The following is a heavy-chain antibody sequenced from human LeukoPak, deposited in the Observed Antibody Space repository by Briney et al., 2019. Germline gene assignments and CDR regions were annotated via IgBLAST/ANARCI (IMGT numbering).Heavy chain of an antibody. J-gene: IGHJ4*02. CDR3: AKGLVVNDNYFDN. CDR2: IGGSDDTT. D-gene: IGHD2-15*01. CDR1: GFSLRTYA. Sequence: TGGSLRLSCAASGFSLRTYAMNWVRQVPGKGLEWVSSIGGSDDTTYYADSVKGRFTISSDFSTNTVSLQMNNLRAEDTAVYFCAKGLVVNDNYFDNWGQGTLVTVS. V-gene: IGHV3-23*01.